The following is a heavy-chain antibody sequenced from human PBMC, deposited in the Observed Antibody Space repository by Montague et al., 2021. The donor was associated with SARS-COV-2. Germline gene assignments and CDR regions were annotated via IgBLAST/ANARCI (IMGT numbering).Heavy chain of an antibody. J-gene: IGHJ6*03. CDR3: ARDLKPPGDILTGYLPYYYYMDV. V-gene: IGHV6-1*01. CDR1: GDIFSSNSAG. Sequence: CAISGDIFSSNSAGWNWNRQTPSRGLERLGRTYYRSKWYNDYAVSVKSRITINPDTSKNQFSLQLNSVTPEDTTVYYCARDLKPPGDILTGYLPYYYYMDVWGKGTTVTVSS. D-gene: IGHD3-9*01. CDR2: TYYRSKWYN.